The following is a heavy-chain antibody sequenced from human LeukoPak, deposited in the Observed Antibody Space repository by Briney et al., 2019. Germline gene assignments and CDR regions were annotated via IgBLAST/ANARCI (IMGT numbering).Heavy chain of an antibody. CDR2: IYYSGST. Sequence: PSETLSLTCTLSGGSISSSSYYWGWIRQPPGKGLEWIGSIYYSGSTYYNPSLKSRVTISVDTSKNQFSLKLSSVTAADTAVYYCARPGYSRDHDAFDIWGQGTMVTVSS. CDR3: ARPGYSRDHDAFDI. D-gene: IGHD6-13*01. J-gene: IGHJ3*02. CDR1: GGSISSSSYY. V-gene: IGHV4-39*01.